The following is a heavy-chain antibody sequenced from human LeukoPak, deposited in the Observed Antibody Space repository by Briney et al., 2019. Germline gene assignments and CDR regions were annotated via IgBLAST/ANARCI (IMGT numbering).Heavy chain of an antibody. D-gene: IGHD2-21*02. J-gene: IGHJ4*02. Sequence: ASVKVSFKASGYTFPANYMHWVRQAPGQGLEWMGWINPNSGGTNYAQKFQGRVTMTTDTSTSTAYMELRSLRSDDTAVYYCARDRVYIVVVTPRDRFDYWGQGTLVTVSS. CDR2: INPNSGGT. CDR1: GYTFPANY. CDR3: ARDRVYIVVVTPRDRFDY. V-gene: IGHV1-2*02.